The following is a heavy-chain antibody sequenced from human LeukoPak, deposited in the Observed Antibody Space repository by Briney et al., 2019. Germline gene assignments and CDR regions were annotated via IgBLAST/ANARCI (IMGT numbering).Heavy chain of an antibody. CDR1: GYTFTISG. CDR2: ISGYNGNT. J-gene: IGHJ5*02. V-gene: IGHV1-18*01. CDR3: ARDVAAAGVDP. Sequence: ASVRVSCKASGYTFTISGTSWVRQAPGQGLEWMGWISGYNGNTDHAQKFQGRVTMTTDISTSTAYMELRSLRSDDTAVYYCARDVAAAGVDPWGQGTLVIVSS. D-gene: IGHD6-13*01.